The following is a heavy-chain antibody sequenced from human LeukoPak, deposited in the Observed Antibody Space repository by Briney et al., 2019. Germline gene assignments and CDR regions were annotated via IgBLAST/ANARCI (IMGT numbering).Heavy chain of an antibody. D-gene: IGHD3-22*01. J-gene: IGHJ4*02. CDR3: AREDYYDSSGPFDY. CDR1: GFTFSSYA. V-gene: IGHV3-30-3*01. CDR2: ISYDGSNE. Sequence: GRSLRLSCAASGFTFSSYAMHWVRQAPGKGLEWVAVISYDGSNEYYADSVKGRFTISRDNSKNTLYLQMNSLRAEDTAVYYCAREDYYDSSGPFDYWGQGTLVTVSS.